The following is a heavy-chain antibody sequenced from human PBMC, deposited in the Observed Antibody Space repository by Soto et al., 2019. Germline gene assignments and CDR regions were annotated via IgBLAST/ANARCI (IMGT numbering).Heavy chain of an antibody. CDR3: ARGWEYYYDSSGYQGSFAFDI. D-gene: IGHD3-22*01. J-gene: IGHJ3*02. CDR2: IYHSGST. CDR1: GGSISSGGYS. V-gene: IGHV4-30-2*01. Sequence: SETLSLTCAVSGGSISSGGYSWSWIRQPPGKGLEWIGYIYHSGSTYYNPSLKSRVTISVDRSKNQFSLKLSSVTAADTAVYYCARGWEYYYDSSGYQGSFAFDIWGQGTMVT.